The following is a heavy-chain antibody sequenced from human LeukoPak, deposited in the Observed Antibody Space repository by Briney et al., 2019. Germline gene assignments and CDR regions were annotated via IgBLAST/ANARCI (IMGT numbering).Heavy chain of an antibody. J-gene: IGHJ4*02. CDR2: TYYRSKWNN. Sequence: SQTLSLTCAISGDSVSGNSXXXXHXXXXXXXXXXXWLGRTYYRSKWNNDYAVSVKSRITINPDTSKNQFSLHLNSVTPEDTAVYYCARGRNSGFDYWGQGTLVTVSS. V-gene: IGHV6-1*01. CDR3: ARGRNSGFDY. D-gene: IGHD2/OR15-2a*01. CDR1: GDSVSGNSXXX.